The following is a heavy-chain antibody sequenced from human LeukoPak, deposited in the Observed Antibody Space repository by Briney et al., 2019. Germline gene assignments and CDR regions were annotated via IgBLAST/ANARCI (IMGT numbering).Heavy chain of an antibody. V-gene: IGHV1-18*04. CDR1: GYTFTGYY. Sequence: ASVKVSCKASGYTFTGYYMHWVRQAPGQGLEWMGWISAYNGNTNYAQKLQGRVTMTTDTSTSTAYMELRSLRSDDTAVYYCARDRAGHSGYDVFDYWGQGTLVTVSS. J-gene: IGHJ4*02. D-gene: IGHD5-12*01. CDR2: ISAYNGNT. CDR3: ARDRAGHSGYDVFDY.